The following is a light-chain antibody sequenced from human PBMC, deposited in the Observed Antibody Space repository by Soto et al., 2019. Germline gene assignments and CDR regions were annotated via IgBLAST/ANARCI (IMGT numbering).Light chain of an antibody. CDR3: SSYASSSTNFV. Sequence: QSALTQPASVSGSPGQSITISCTGTSSDVGGYNYVSWYQQHPGKAPKLMISDVSNRPSGVSNRFSGSKSGNTASLTITGLQAEEEADYYCSSYASSSTNFVFGGGTKLTVL. CDR1: SSDVGGYNY. CDR2: DVS. V-gene: IGLV2-14*01. J-gene: IGLJ3*02.